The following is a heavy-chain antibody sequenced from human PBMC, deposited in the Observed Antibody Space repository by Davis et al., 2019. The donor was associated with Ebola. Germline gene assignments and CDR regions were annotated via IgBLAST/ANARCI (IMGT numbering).Heavy chain of an antibody. D-gene: IGHD3-22*01. J-gene: IGHJ3*02. CDR1: GGSFSGYY. CDR3: ASFIVVPSGHDAFDI. V-gene: IGHV4-34*01. Sequence: PGGSLRLSCAVYGGSFSGYYWSWIRQPPGKGLEWIGEINHSGSTNYNPSLKSRVTISVDTSKNQFSLKLSSVTAADTAVYYCASFIVVPSGHDAFDIWGQGTMVTVSS. CDR2: INHSGST.